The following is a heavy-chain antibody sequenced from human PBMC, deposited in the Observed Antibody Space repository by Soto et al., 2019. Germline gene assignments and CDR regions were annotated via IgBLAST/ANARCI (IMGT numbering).Heavy chain of an antibody. CDR3: TRFVEPIHGSCFDP. CDR1: GFTFSGSA. D-gene: IGHD1-1*01. Sequence: GGSLRLSCAASGFTFSGSAMHWVRQASGKGLVWVGRIRSKANSYATAYAASVKGRFTISRDDSKNTAYLQMNSLKDEDTAVYYCTRFVEPIHGSCFDPWGQGTLVTVSS. CDR2: IRSKANSYAT. V-gene: IGHV3-73*01. J-gene: IGHJ5*02.